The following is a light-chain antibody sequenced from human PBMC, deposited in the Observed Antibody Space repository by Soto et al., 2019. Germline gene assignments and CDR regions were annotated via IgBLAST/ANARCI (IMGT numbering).Light chain of an antibody. Sequence: QSVLTQPRSVSGSPGQSLTISCAGASCDVGSYNYVSWYQLHPGKAPKLLIYDVNKRPSGVPDRFSGSKSGNTASLTISGLQAEDEADYYCCSYAGTYTWVFGGGTKLTVL. J-gene: IGLJ3*02. CDR2: DVN. CDR1: SCDVGSYNY. V-gene: IGLV2-11*01. CDR3: CSYAGTYTWV.